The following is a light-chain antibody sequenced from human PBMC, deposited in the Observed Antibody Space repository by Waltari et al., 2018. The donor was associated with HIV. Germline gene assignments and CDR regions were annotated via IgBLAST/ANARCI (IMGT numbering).Light chain of an antibody. V-gene: IGLV2-14*03. J-gene: IGLJ1*01. CDR1: SSDVGDHNS. CDR2: AVN. CDR3: SSYSRSNTLV. Sequence: QSALTQPASVSGSPGQSITFSCTGTSSDVGDHNSVSWYQQHPGKAPTLMIYAVNDRPSGISDRFSGSKSGNTASLTISGLRAEDEADYYCSSYSRSNTLVFGSGTKVTVL.